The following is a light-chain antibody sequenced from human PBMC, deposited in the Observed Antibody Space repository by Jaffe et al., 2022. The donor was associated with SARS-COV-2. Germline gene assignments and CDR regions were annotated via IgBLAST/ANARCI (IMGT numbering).Light chain of an antibody. J-gene: IGKJ3*01. CDR1: QSILYSTNNKNY. V-gene: IGKV4-1*01. CDR2: WAS. Sequence: DIVMTQSPDSLSVSLGERATINCKSSQSILYSTNNKNYLAWYQHKPGQPPKLLIYWASTREFGVSDRFSGSGSGTDFSLTISSLQAEDVAVYYCQQYYSTPFTFGPGTKVEVK. CDR3: QQYYSTPFT.